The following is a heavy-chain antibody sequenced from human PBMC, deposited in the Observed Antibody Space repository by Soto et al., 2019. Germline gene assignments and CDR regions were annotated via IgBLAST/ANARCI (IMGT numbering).Heavy chain of an antibody. Sequence: PGESLKISCKGSGYSFTSYWIGWVRQMPGKGLEWMGIIYPGDSDTRYSPSFQGQVTISADKSISTAYLQWSSLKASDTAMYYCARPLFYPFFYGSGPGAGALAIWGQGSMVTVSS. CDR2: IYPGDSDT. J-gene: IGHJ3*02. CDR3: ARPLFYPFFYGSGPGAGALAI. D-gene: IGHD6-25*01. CDR1: GYSFTSYW. V-gene: IGHV5-51*01.